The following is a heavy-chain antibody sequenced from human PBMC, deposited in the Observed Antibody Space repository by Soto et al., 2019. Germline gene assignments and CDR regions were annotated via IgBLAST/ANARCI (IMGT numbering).Heavy chain of an antibody. D-gene: IGHD2-2*01. CDR1: GFTFSNYA. J-gene: IGHJ4*02. V-gene: IGHV3-23*01. Sequence: EVHLLESGGGLVQPGGSLRLSCAASGFTFSNYAMAWVRQAPGKGLELVSAIGEDRGFTVYTDSVKGRFSISGDNSKSTLYLQMSSLGAEDTAVYYCAKRATSQLPHFDYWGQGILVTVSS. CDR2: IGEDRGFT. CDR3: AKRATSQLPHFDY.